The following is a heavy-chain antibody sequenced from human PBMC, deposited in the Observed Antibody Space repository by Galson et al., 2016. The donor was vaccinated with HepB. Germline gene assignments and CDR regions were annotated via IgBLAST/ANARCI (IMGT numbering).Heavy chain of an antibody. Sequence: SLRLSCAASGFTLSSYGMHWVRQAPGKGLEWVSVVWYGGSNKYYADSVKGRFTISRDNSKNTLSLQMNSLRAEDTAVYYCVRDRTIISPGAYGMDVWGQGTTVTVSS. J-gene: IGHJ6*02. CDR1: GFTLSSYG. CDR3: VRDRTIISPGAYGMDV. CDR2: VWYGGSNK. V-gene: IGHV3-33*08. D-gene: IGHD3-10*01.